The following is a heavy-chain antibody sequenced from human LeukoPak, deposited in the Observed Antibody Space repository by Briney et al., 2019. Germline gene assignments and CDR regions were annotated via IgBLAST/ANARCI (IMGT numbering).Heavy chain of an antibody. J-gene: IGHJ6*03. CDR3: AKFSSRYYYYMDV. V-gene: IGHV3-30*02. Sequence: GGSLRLSCAASGFTFSSYGMHWFRQAPGKGLEWVAFIWYDGSNNDYADSVKGRFTISRDNSKNTLYLQMTSLRPEDTAVYFCAKFSSRYYYYMDVWGKGTTVTVSS. CDR1: GFTFSSYG. D-gene: IGHD6-19*01. CDR2: IWYDGSNN.